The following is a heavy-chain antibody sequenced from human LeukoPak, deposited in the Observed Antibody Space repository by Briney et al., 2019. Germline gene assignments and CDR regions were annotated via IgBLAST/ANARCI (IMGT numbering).Heavy chain of an antibody. CDR1: GDSISSSSYY. CDR3: ARDFIGGGRDGYNYGFDY. J-gene: IGHJ4*02. Sequence: SETLSLTCNVSGDSISSSSYYWSWIRVPPGKGLEWLGSIYYSGSTNFNPSLKSRVTISVDTSKNQFSLKLSSVTAADTAVYYCARDFIGGGRDGYNYGFDYWGQGTLVTVSS. CDR2: IYYSGST. D-gene: IGHD5-24*01. V-gene: IGHV4-39*07.